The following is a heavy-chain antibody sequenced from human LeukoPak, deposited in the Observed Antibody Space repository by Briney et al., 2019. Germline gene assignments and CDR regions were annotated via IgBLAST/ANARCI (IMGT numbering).Heavy chain of an antibody. J-gene: IGHJ4*02. V-gene: IGHV1-69*04. CDR3: ARDGIRYCSGGSCYYGY. Sequence: ASVKVSCKASGGTFSSYAISWVRQAPGQGLEWMGRIIPILGIADYAQKFQGRVTITADKSTSTAYMELSSLRSDDTAVYYCARDGIRYCSGGSCYYGYWGQGTLVTVSS. CDR2: IIPILGIA. CDR1: GGTFSSYA. D-gene: IGHD2-15*01.